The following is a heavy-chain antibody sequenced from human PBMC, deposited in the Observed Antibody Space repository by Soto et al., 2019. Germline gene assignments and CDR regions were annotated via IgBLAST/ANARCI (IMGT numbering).Heavy chain of an antibody. D-gene: IGHD2-15*01. CDR1: GFTFSSYA. V-gene: IGHV3-23*01. J-gene: IGHJ4*02. CDR3: AKGYCSGGSCYFLSK. CDR2: ISGSGGST. Sequence: EVQLLESGGGLVQPGGSLRLSCAASGFTFSSYAMSWVRQAPGKGLEWVSAISGSGGSTYYADSVKGRFTSSRDNSKNTQYLQMNSLRGENTAVYYCAKGYCSGGSCYFLSKWGQGTLVTVSS.